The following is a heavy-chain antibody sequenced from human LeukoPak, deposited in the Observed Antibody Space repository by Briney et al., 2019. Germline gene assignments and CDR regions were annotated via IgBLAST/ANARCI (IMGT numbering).Heavy chain of an antibody. D-gene: IGHD5-12*01. CDR1: GFNFSDSY. V-gene: IGHV3-11*06. Sequence: GGSLRLSCAASGFNFSDSYMSWIRQTPGKGLEWLSHISSSSGHTNYAGSVKGRFTISRDNAKNSLYLQMNSLRADDTATYYCARLNGGYGSTGGFDPWGQGTLVTVSS. J-gene: IGHJ5*02. CDR3: ARLNGGYGSTGGFDP. CDR2: ISSSSGHT.